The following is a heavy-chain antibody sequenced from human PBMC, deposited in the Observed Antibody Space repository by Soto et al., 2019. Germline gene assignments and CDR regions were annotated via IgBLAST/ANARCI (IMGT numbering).Heavy chain of an antibody. Sequence: EVHLLESGGGLVQPGGSLRLSCAASGFTFSSFAMSWVRQAPGKGLEWVSAIGSRGDSTYYADSVKGRFTISRDNSNNTLYLQMNSLRAEHTAVYYCAKDLISGYNSGRPFDSWGQGTLVTVSS. CDR2: IGSRGDST. CDR3: AKDLISGYNSGRPFDS. V-gene: IGHV3-23*01. J-gene: IGHJ4*02. D-gene: IGHD6-19*01. CDR1: GFTFSSFA.